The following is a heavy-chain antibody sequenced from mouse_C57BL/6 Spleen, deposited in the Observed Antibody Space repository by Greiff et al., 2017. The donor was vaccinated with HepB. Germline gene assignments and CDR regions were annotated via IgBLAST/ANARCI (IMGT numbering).Heavy chain of an antibody. CDR2: ISNGGGST. CDR3: ARPYYYGSSPHYYAMDY. D-gene: IGHD1-1*01. CDR1: GFTFSDYY. Sequence: EVKLMESGGGLVQPGGSLKLSCAASGFTFSDYYMYWVRQTPEKRLEWVAYISNGGGSTYYPDTVKGRFTISRDNAKNTLYLQMSRLKSEDAAMYYCARPYYYGSSPHYYAMDYWGQGTSVTVSS. V-gene: IGHV5-12*01. J-gene: IGHJ4*01.